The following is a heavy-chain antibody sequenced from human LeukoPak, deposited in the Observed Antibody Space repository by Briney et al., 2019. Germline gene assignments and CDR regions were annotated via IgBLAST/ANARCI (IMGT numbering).Heavy chain of an antibody. Sequence: ASVKVSCKVSGYTFTDHYMHWVQQAPGKGLEWMGLVDPEDGETIYAEKFQGRVTITADTSTDTAYMELSSLRSEDTAVYYCATSAAGMMSVDYWGQGTLVTVSS. CDR2: VDPEDGET. CDR1: GYTFTDHY. V-gene: IGHV1-69-2*01. CDR3: ATSAAGMMSVDY. D-gene: IGHD6-13*01. J-gene: IGHJ4*02.